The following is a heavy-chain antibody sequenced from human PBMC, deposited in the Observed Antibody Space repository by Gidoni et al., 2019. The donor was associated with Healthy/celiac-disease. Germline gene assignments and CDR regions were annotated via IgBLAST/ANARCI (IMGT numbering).Heavy chain of an antibody. D-gene: IGHD3-22*01. CDR3: ARVDVENYYDSSGYYLLDY. Sequence: QVQLVESGGGVVQPGRSLRLSCAASGFTFSSYAMHWVRQAPGKGLEWVAVISYDGSNKYYADSVKGRFTISRDNSKNTLYLQMNSLRAEDTAVYYCARVDVENYYDSSGYYLLDYWGQGTLVTVSS. CDR1: GFTFSSYA. V-gene: IGHV3-30-3*01. J-gene: IGHJ4*02. CDR2: ISYDGSNK.